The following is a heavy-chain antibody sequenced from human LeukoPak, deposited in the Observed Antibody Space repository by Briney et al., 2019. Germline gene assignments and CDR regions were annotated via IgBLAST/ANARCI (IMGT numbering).Heavy chain of an antibody. D-gene: IGHD4-17*01. CDR1: GGSISSYY. J-gene: IGHJ2*01. V-gene: IGHV4-59*08. CDR3: ARSGGSTVTTRYFDL. CDR2: IYYSGST. Sequence: PSETLSLTCTVSGGSISSYYWSWIRQPPGKGLEWIGYIYYSGSTNYNPSLKSRVTISVDTSKNQFSLKLSSVTAADTAVYYCARSGGSTVTTRYFDLWGRGILVTVSS.